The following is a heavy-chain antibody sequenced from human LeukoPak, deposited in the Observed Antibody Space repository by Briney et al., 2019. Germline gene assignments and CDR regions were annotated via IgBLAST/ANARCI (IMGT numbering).Heavy chain of an antibody. D-gene: IGHD6-19*01. CDR1: GGSISSYY. V-gene: IGHV4-4*07. Sequence: NSSETLSLTCTVSGGSISSYYWSWIRQPPGKGLEWIGRIYTSGSTNYNPSLKSRVTMSVGTSKNQFSLKLSSVTAADTAVYYCARGAPYSSGWAFDYWGQGTLVTVSS. CDR2: IYTSGST. CDR3: ARGAPYSSGWAFDY. J-gene: IGHJ4*02.